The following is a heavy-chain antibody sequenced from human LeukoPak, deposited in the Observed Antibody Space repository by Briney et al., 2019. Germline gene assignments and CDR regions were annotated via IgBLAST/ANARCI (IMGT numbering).Heavy chain of an antibody. CDR3: ASQLERRSLVPAYMDV. V-gene: IGHV1-8*01. D-gene: IGHD1-1*01. Sequence: GASVKVSCKASGYTFTSYDINWVRQATGQGLEWMGWMNPNSGNTAYAQKFQGRVTITADESTSTAYMELSSLRSEDTAVYYCASQLERRSLVPAYMDVWGKGTTVTVSS. J-gene: IGHJ6*03. CDR1: GYTFTSYD. CDR2: MNPNSGNT.